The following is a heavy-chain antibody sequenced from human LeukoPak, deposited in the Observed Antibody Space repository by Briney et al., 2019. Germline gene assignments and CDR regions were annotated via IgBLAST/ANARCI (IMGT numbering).Heavy chain of an antibody. D-gene: IGHD3-10*01. CDR1: GYSISSGYY. CDR2: IYSSGST. V-gene: IGHV4-61*01. CDR3: ARVFDSGSQAYFYYMDV. Sequence: SETLSLTCTVSGYSISSGYYWSWIRQPPEQGLEWIGYIYSSGSTNYNPSLKSRVTMSVDTSKNQFSLKVSSVTAADTAVYYCARVFDSGSQAYFYYMDVWGKGTTVIISS. J-gene: IGHJ6*03.